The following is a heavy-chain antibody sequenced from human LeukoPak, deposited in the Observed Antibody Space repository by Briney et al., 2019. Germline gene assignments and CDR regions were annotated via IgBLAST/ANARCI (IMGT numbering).Heavy chain of an antibody. CDR2: ISNDGSKK. CDR1: GFTFSSYA. J-gene: IGHJ3*02. CDR3: ARDRGYSSSLDDAFDI. Sequence: GGSLRLSCAASGFTFSSYAMLWVRQAPGKGLVWVAVISNDGSKKQYADSVKGRFTISRDNAKNSLYLQMNSLRAEDTAVYYCARDRGYSSSLDDAFDIWGQGTMVTVSS. D-gene: IGHD6-6*01. V-gene: IGHV3-30*04.